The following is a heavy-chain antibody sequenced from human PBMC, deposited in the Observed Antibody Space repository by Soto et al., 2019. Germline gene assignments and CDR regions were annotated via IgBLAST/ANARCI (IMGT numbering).Heavy chain of an antibody. CDR3: ARDCKIPAATYWFDP. CDR1: GGTFSSYA. V-gene: IGHV1-69*13. Sequence: SVKVSCKASGGTFSSYAISWVRQAPGQGLEWMGGIIPIFGTANYAQKFQGRVTITADESTSTAYMELSSLRSEDTAVYYCARDCKIPAATYWFDPWGQGTLVTVSS. D-gene: IGHD2-2*01. J-gene: IGHJ5*02. CDR2: IIPIFGTA.